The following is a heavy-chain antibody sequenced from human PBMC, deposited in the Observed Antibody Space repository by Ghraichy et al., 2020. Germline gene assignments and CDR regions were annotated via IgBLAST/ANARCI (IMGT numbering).Heavy chain of an antibody. V-gene: IGHV3-43D*04. Sequence: GGSLRLSCAASGFTFDDYAMHWVRHAPGKGLEWVSLISWDGGSTYYADSVKGRFTISRDNSKNSLYLQMNSLRAEDTALYYCALDGYNQVYYWGQGTLVTVSS. CDR2: ISWDGGST. D-gene: IGHD5-24*01. J-gene: IGHJ4*02. CDR3: ALDGYNQVYY. CDR1: GFTFDDYA.